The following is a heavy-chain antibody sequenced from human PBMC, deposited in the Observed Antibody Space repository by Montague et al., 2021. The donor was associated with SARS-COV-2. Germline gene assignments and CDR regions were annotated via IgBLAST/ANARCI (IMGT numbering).Heavy chain of an antibody. CDR1: GGYISSGSYY. CDR2: IYASGST. J-gene: IGHJ5*02. Sequence: TLSLTCTVSGGYISSGSYYWSRIRQSAGRGMEWIGRIYASGSTKCNPSLKSRVTISVDTSKNQFSLKVSSVTAADTAVYYCARDLSSSWSYWFDPWGQGTLVTVSS. D-gene: IGHD6-13*01. CDR3: ARDLSSSWSYWFDP. V-gene: IGHV4-61*02.